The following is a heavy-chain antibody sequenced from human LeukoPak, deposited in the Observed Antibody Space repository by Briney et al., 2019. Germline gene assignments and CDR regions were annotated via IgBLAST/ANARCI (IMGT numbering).Heavy chain of an antibody. CDR2: IDEHGSTT. J-gene: IGHJ1*01. CDR3: ARDVAGWGSH. V-gene: IGHV3-74*01. D-gene: IGHD3-16*01. Sequence: GGSLRLSCAASGFTFSRYWMHWVRQAPGEGLVWVSRIDEHGSTTDYADSVEGRFTIYRDNAKNTLYLQMNSLRVEDTAVFYCARDVAGWGSHWGQGTLVTVSS. CDR1: GFTFSRYW.